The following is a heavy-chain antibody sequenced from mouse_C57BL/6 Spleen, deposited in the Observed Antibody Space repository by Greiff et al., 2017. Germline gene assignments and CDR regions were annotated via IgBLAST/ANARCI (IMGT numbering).Heavy chain of an antibody. V-gene: IGHV1-82*01. D-gene: IGHD1-1*01. Sequence: QVQLQQSGPELVKPGASVKISCKASGYAFSSSWMNWVKQRPGKGLEWIGRIYPGDGDTNYNGKFKGKATLTADKSSSTAYMQLSSLTSEDSAVYFCAGAVVAENDYWGQGTTLTVSS. CDR2: IYPGDGDT. J-gene: IGHJ2*01. CDR1: GYAFSSSW. CDR3: AGAVVAENDY.